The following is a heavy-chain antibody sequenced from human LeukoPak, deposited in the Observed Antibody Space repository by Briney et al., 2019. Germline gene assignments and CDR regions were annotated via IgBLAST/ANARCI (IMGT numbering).Heavy chain of an antibody. Sequence: SETLSLTCTVSGGSINSYYWNWIRQPPGRELEWIGHIHYSGSTTYSPSLKSRVTISLDTSKNQFSLKLSSVTAADTAVYYCARGNLRYFDWLSPNYGMDVWGQGTTVTVSS. J-gene: IGHJ6*02. CDR2: IHYSGST. V-gene: IGHV4-59*01. CDR3: ARGNLRYFDWLSPNYGMDV. CDR1: GGSINSYY. D-gene: IGHD3-9*01.